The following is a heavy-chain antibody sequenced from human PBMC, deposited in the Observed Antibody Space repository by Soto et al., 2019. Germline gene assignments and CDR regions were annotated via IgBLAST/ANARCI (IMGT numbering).Heavy chain of an antibody. CDR2: LNAGNGDT. D-gene: IGHD3-10*01. Sequence: QAQLEQSGAEVKKPGASVKISCKASGYTFTNYAVHWLRQAPGQGLEWMGWLNAGNGDTKYSPTFQGRVTITRDTSASTAYMELSCLIAEDTAVYFCARECIPYNSGSGDYFYYYFNYMDVWGKGATVTVSS. CDR1: GYTFTNYA. CDR3: ARECIPYNSGSGDYFYYYFNYMDV. J-gene: IGHJ6*03. V-gene: IGHV1-3*01.